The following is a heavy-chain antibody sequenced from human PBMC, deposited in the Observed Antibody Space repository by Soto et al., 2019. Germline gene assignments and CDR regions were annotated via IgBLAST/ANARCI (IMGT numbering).Heavy chain of an antibody. Sequence: EVQLVESGGGLVQPGGSLKLSCAASGFTFSGSAMHWVRQASGKGLEWVGRIRSKANSYATSYAASVKGRFTISRDESKNTGYLQMNSLKTEDTAVYYCTRHDSNYDFWSGSPPRYGMDVWGQGTTVTVSS. V-gene: IGHV3-73*01. D-gene: IGHD3-3*01. J-gene: IGHJ6*02. CDR1: GFTFSGSA. CDR3: TRHDSNYDFWSGSPPRYGMDV. CDR2: IRSKANSYAT.